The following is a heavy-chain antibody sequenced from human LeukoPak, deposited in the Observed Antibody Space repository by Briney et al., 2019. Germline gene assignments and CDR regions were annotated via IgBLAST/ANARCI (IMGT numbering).Heavy chain of an antibody. J-gene: IGHJ5*02. D-gene: IGHD2-15*01. CDR3: ARFIRGCSGGSCYSALHNWFDP. Sequence: SETLSLTCTVSGGSISSYYWSWIRQPPGKGLEWIGYIYYSGSTNYNPSLKSRVTISVDTSKNQFSLKLSSVTAADTAVYYCARFIRGCSGGSCYSALHNWFDPWGQGTLVTVSS. CDR2: IYYSGST. V-gene: IGHV4-59*08. CDR1: GGSISSYY.